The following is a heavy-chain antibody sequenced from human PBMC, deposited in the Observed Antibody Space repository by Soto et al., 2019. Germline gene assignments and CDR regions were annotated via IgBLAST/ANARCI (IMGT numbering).Heavy chain of an antibody. CDR1: GFTFSSYA. CDR2: ISGSGVST. CDR3: AKDPILTTHPSFDP. V-gene: IGHV3-23*01. D-gene: IGHD3-9*01. J-gene: IGHJ5*02. Sequence: GGSLRLSCAASGFTFSSYAMSWVRQAPGTGLEWVSAISGSGVSTYYADSVKGRFTISRDNSKNTLFLQMNSLGADDTAAYYCAKDPILTTHPSFDPWGQGTLVTVSS.